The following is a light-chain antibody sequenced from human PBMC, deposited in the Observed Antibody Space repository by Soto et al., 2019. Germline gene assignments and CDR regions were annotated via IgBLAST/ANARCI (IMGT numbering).Light chain of an antibody. CDR3: CAYSTSGTHV. CDR2: DVN. J-gene: IGLJ1*01. V-gene: IGLV2-14*03. Sequence: QSALTQPASVSGSPGQSITFSCTGTSSDVCSYDYVSWHQQHPGKAPKLIIYDVNNRPSGVPSRFSGSKSGNTASLIISGLQTEDEADYYCCAYSTSGTHVFGTGTKVTVL. CDR1: SSDVCSYDY.